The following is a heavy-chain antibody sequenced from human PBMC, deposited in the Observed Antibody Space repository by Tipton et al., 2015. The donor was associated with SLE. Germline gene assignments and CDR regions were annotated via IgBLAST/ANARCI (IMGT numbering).Heavy chain of an antibody. CDR1: GGFIGTYY. Sequence: TLSLTCTVSGGFIGTYYWSWIRQPPGKGLEWIGYIYYSGTTTYNPSLKSRVTISVDSSRNQFSLRLNSVTAADAAVYYCARVPAVYYYYMDVWGKGTTVTVSS. J-gene: IGHJ6*03. V-gene: IGHV4-59*01. D-gene: IGHD2-2*01. CDR2: IYYSGTT. CDR3: ARVPAVYYYYMDV.